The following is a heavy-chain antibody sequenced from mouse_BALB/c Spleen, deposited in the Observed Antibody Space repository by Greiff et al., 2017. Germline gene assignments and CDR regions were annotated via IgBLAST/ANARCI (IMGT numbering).Heavy chain of an antibody. V-gene: IGHV1-55*01. CDR2: IYPGSGST. J-gene: IGHJ4*01. Sequence: QVQLKQPGAELVKPGTSVKLSCKASGYNFTSYWINWVKLRPGQGLEWIGDIYPGSGSTNYNEKFKSKATLTVDTSSSTAYMQLSSLASEDSALYYCARDGNYLMDYWGQGTSVTVSS. CDR3: ARDGNYLMDY. D-gene: IGHD2-1*01. CDR1: GYNFTSYW.